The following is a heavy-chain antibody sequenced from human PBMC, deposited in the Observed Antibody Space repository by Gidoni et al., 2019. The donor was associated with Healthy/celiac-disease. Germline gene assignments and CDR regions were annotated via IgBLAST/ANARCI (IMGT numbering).Heavy chain of an antibody. CDR3: ARVGGNYDSSGQNDAFDI. J-gene: IGHJ3*02. V-gene: IGHV3-21*01. D-gene: IGHD3-22*01. Sequence: EVQLVESGGGLVKPGGPLRLSCAASGFTFSSYSMNWVRQAPGKGLKWVSSISSSSSYIYYADSVKGRFTISRENAKNSLYLQMNSLRAEDTAVYYCARVGGNYDSSGQNDAFDIWGQGTMVTVSS. CDR1: GFTFSSYS. CDR2: ISSSSSYI.